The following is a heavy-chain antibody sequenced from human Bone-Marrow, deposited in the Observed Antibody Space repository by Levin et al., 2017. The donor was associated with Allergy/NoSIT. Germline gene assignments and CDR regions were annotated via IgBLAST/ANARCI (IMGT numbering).Heavy chain of an antibody. D-gene: IGHD3-3*01. CDR3: AKDAPPPYDFWSGYLCDYGMDV. J-gene: IGHJ6*02. CDR1: GFTFSSYA. Sequence: ETLSLTCAASGFTFSSYAMSWVRQAPGKGLEWVSAISGSGGSTYYADSVKGRFTISRDNSKNTLYLQMNSLRAEDTAVYYCAKDAPPPYDFWSGYLCDYGMDVWGQGTTVTVSS. CDR2: ISGSGGST. V-gene: IGHV3-23*01.